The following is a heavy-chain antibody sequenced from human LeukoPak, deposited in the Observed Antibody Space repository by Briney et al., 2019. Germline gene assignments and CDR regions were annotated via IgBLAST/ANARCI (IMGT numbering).Heavy chain of an antibody. D-gene: IGHD3-3*01. Sequence: TGGSLRLSCAASGFTFSSYGMHWVRQAPGKGLEWVAVIWYDGSNKYYADSVKGRFTISRDNSKNTLYLQMNSLRAEDTAVYYCAKEGDYDFWSGYYQYYFDYWGQGTLVTVSS. CDR3: AKEGDYDFWSGYYQYYFDY. CDR1: GFTFSSYG. V-gene: IGHV3-33*06. J-gene: IGHJ4*02. CDR2: IWYDGSNK.